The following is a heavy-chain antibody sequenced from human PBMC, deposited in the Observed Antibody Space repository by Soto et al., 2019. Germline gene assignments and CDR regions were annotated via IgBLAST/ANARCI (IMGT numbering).Heavy chain of an antibody. CDR2: VRRKADNYAT. D-gene: IGHD6-19*01. J-gene: IGHJ4*02. Sequence: EVQVVESGGGLVRPGGSLKLSCAASGFIFSDSAMDWVGQASGKGLEWVGRVRRKADNYATIYAASVKGRFTISRDDSKNTAYLQMNSLKTEDTAVYYCTARPLTVAGLNYWGQGTPVTVSS. CDR3: TARPLTVAGLNY. V-gene: IGHV3-73*01. CDR1: GFIFSDSA.